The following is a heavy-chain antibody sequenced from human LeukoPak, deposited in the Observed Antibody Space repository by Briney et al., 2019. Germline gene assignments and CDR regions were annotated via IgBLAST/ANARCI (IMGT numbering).Heavy chain of an antibody. V-gene: IGHV3-23*01. Sequence: PGGSLRLSCAASGFTFSTYAMSWVRQAPGKGLEWFSAISGSGGSTYYADSVKGRFTISRDNSNNTLYLQMNSLRAEDTAVFFCQKTAYEILTGVDYWGQGTLVTVSS. CDR1: GFTFSTYA. CDR2: ISGSGGST. CDR3: QKTAYEILTGVDY. J-gene: IGHJ4*02. D-gene: IGHD3-9*01.